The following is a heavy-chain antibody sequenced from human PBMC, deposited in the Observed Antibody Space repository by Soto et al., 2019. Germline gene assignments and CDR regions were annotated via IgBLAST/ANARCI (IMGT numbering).Heavy chain of an antibody. CDR3: AIGWIGDLNDAFDI. V-gene: IGHV3-74*01. CDR2: INSYGSST. CDR1: AFTFSSYW. Sequence: EVQLVESGGGSVQPGGSLRLSCAASAFTFSSYWMHWVRQAPGKGLVWVSRINSYGSSTDYADSVKGRFTISRDNAKNTLSLQMNSLRVEDTAVYYCAIGWIGDLNDAFDIWGQGTMVTVSS. D-gene: IGHD2-2*03. J-gene: IGHJ3*02.